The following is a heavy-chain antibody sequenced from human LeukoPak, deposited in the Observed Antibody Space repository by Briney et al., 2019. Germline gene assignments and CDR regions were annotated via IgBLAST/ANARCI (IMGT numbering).Heavy chain of an antibody. Sequence: GGSLRLSCAASGFTFSSYAMSWVRQAPGKGLVWVSRITSDGSATSYADSVKGRFTISRDIPKNTLYLQMNSLRADDTAVYYCARDGILGSHDYWGQGTLVTVSS. V-gene: IGHV3-74*01. D-gene: IGHD2-15*01. CDR1: GFTFSSYA. J-gene: IGHJ4*02. CDR2: ITSDGSAT. CDR3: ARDGILGSHDY.